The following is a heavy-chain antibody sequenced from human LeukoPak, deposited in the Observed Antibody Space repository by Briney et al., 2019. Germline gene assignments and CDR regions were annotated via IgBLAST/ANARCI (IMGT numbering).Heavy chain of an antibody. J-gene: IGHJ3*02. V-gene: IGHV3-48*03. Sequence: PGGSLRLSCAASGFTFSSYEMNWVRQAPGKGLEWVSYISSSGSTIYYADSVKGRFTISRDNAKNSLYLQMNSLRAEDTAVYYCARDSPDILTGADAFDIWGQGTMVTVSS. D-gene: IGHD3-9*01. CDR3: ARDSPDILTGADAFDI. CDR1: GFTFSSYE. CDR2: ISSSGSTI.